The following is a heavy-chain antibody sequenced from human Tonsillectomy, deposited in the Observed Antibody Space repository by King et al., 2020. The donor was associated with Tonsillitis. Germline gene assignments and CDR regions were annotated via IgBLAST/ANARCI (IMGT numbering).Heavy chain of an antibody. CDR3: AREGYCGGDCYSGLVDY. D-gene: IGHD2-21*02. CDR2: IIPILDIT. CDR1: GGTFSSYN. Sequence: QEQLVQSGAEVKKPGSSVKVSCKASGGTFSSYNIRWVRQAPGQGLEWMGRIIPILDITNYAQKFQGRVTITADKSTSTAYMELTSLRSEDTAFYYCAREGYCGGDCYSGLVDYWGQGTLVTVSS. V-gene: IGHV1-69*09. J-gene: IGHJ4*02.